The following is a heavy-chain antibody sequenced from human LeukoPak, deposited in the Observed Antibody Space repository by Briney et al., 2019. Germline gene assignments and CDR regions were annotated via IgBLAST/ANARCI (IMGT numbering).Heavy chain of an antibody. D-gene: IGHD6-13*01. Sequence: GGSLRLSCAASGFTFSSYAMSWVRQAPGKGLEWVSAISGGGGSTYYADSVKGRFTISRDNSKNTLYLQMNSLRAEDTAVYYCARNKLRAAGLPHDAFDIWGQGTMVTVSS. J-gene: IGHJ3*02. CDR3: ARNKLRAAGLPHDAFDI. CDR1: GFTFSSYA. V-gene: IGHV3-23*01. CDR2: ISGGGGST.